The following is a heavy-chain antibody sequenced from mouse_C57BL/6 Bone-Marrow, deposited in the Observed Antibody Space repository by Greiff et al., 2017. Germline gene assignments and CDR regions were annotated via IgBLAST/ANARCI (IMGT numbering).Heavy chain of an antibody. D-gene: IGHD1-1*01. CDR2: ISSGGSYT. Sequence: EVKLMESGGDLVKPGGSLKLSCAASGFTFSSYGMSWVRQTPDKRLEWVATISSGGSYTYYPDSVKGRFTISRDNAKKTLYLQMSSLKSEDTAMYYCAVSPITTVVAFDYWGQGTTLTVSS. CDR3: AVSPITTVVAFDY. CDR1: GFTFSSYG. J-gene: IGHJ2*01. V-gene: IGHV5-6*01.